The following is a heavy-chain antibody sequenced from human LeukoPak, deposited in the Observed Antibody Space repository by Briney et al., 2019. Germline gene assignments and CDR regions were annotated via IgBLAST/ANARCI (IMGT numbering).Heavy chain of an antibody. CDR1: GFTFSSYA. J-gene: IGHJ3*02. D-gene: IGHD3-3*01. CDR2: ISYDGSNK. CDR3: AREPPGITIFGVVIKHAFDI. Sequence: GGSLRLSCAASGFTFSSYAMHWVRQAPGKGLEWVAVISYDGSNKYYADSVKGRFTISRDNSENTLYLQMNSLRAEDTAVYYCAREPPGITIFGVVIKHAFDIWGQGTMVTVSS. V-gene: IGHV3-30-3*01.